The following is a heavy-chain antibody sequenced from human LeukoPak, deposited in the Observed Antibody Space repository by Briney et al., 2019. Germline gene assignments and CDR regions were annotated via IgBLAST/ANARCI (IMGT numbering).Heavy chain of an antibody. J-gene: IGHJ4*02. D-gene: IGHD4-23*01. CDR3: ARVSDDEHGGNSGAIYFES. CDR2: VYHSGST. V-gene: IGHV4-38-2*02. CDR1: GYSIMSTFY. Sequence: SETLSLTCTVSGYSIMSTFYWGWIRQSPGKGLEWIGNVYHSGSTYSNPSLRSRVTISVDTSKNQFSLKLSSVTAADTAVYYCARVSDDEHGGNSGAIYFESWGQGTVVTVSS.